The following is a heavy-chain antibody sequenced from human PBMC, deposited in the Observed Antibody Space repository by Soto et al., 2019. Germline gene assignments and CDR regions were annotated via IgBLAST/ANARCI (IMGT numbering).Heavy chain of an antibody. V-gene: IGHV3-23*01. D-gene: IGHD6-19*01. J-gene: IGHJ6*02. Sequence: GGSLRLSCAASGFTFSSYAMSWVRQAPGKGLEWVSATSGSGGSTYYADSVKGRFTISRDNSKNTLYLQMNSLRAEDTAVYYCAKDWVSDSSFYYYYGMDVWGQGTTVTVSS. CDR2: TSGSGGST. CDR1: GFTFSSYA. CDR3: AKDWVSDSSFYYYYGMDV.